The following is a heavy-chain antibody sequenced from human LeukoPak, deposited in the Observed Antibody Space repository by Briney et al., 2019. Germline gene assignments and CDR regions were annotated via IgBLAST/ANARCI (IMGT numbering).Heavy chain of an antibody. CDR2: ISWNSGSI. CDR3: AKDLGDCSGGSCYSTDAFDI. D-gene: IGHD2-15*01. CDR1: GFTFDDYA. Sequence: GGSLRLSCAASGFTFDDYAMHWVRQAPGKGLEWVSGISWNSGSIGYADSVKGRFTISRDNAKNSLYLQMNSLRAEDTALYYCAKDLGDCSGGSCYSTDAFDIWGQGTMVTVSS. V-gene: IGHV3-9*01. J-gene: IGHJ3*02.